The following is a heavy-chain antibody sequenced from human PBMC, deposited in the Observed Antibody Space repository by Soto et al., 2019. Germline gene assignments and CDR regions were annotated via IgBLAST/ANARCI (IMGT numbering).Heavy chain of an antibody. D-gene: IGHD2-2*01. CDR3: AKDATFCSSTSCYYYGMDV. V-gene: IGHV3-30*18. CDR2: ISYDGSNK. Sequence: QVQLVESGGGVVQPGRSLRLSCAASGFTFSSYGMHWVRQAPGKGLEWVAVISYDGSNKYYADSVKGRFTISRDNSKNTLYLQMNSLRAEDTAVYYCAKDATFCSSTSCYYYGMDVWGQGTTVTVSS. CDR1: GFTFSSYG. J-gene: IGHJ6*02.